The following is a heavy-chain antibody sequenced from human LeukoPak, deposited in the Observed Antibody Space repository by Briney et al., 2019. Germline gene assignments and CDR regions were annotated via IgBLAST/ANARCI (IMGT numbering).Heavy chain of an antibody. J-gene: IGHJ4*02. CDR1: GASISSSNW. V-gene: IGHV4-4*02. CDR3: ASVGAADY. D-gene: IGHD1-26*01. CDR2: IYHSGST. Sequence: PSETLSLTCAVSGASISSSNWWTWVRQPPGKGLEWIGEIYHSGSTNYNPSLKSRVTISVDTSKNQFSLKLSSVTAADTAVYYCASVGAADYWGQGTLVTVSS.